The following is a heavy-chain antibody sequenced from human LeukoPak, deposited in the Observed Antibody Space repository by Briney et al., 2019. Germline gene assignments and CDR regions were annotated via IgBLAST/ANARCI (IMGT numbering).Heavy chain of an antibody. CDR1: GFTFSSYA. V-gene: IGHV3-7*01. CDR2: IKQDGSEK. CDR3: ARDRRDSPETFDY. Sequence: QSGGSLRLSCAASGFTFSSYAMSWVRQAPGKGLEWVANIKQDGSEKYYVDSVKGRFTISRDNAKNSLYLQMNSLRAEDTAVYYCARDRRDSPETFDYWGQGTLVTVSS. J-gene: IGHJ4*02. D-gene: IGHD4-11*01.